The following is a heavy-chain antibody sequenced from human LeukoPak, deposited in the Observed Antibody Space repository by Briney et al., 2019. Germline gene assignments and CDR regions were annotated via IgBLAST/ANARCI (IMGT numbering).Heavy chain of an antibody. V-gene: IGHV3-9*01. CDR1: GFTFDDYA. CDR3: ARDGDVSSGSTDY. Sequence: GRSLRLSCAASGFTFDDYAMHWVRQAPGKGLEWVSGISWNSGSIGYADSVKGRFTISRDNAKNTLYLQMNSLRAEDTAVYYCARDGDVSSGSTDYWGQGTLVTVSS. D-gene: IGHD3-10*01. J-gene: IGHJ4*02. CDR2: ISWNSGSI.